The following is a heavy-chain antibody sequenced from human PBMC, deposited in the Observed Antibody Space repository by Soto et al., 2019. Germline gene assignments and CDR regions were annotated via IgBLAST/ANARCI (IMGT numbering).Heavy chain of an antibody. CDR2: IYYSGST. D-gene: IGHD6-19*01. CDR1: GGSISSYY. V-gene: IGHV4-59*01. J-gene: IGHJ4*02. CDR3: AREGVAGTKLYYFDY. Sequence: SETLSLTCTVSGGSISSYYWSWIRQPPGKGLEWIGYIYYSGSTNYNPSLKSRVTISVDTSKNQFSLKLSSVTAADTAVYYCAREGVAGTKLYYFDYWGQGTLVTVSS.